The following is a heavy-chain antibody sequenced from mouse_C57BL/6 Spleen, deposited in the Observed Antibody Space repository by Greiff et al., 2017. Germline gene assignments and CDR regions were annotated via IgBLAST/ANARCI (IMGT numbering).Heavy chain of an antibody. D-gene: IGHD3-2*02. Sequence: VQLKQSGPELVKPGASVKIPCKASGYTFTDYNMDWVKQSHGKSLEWIGDINPNNGGTIYNQKFKGKATLTVDKSSSTAYMELRSLTSEDTAVYYCARKVDSSGYEGFAYWGQGTLVTVSA. J-gene: IGHJ3*01. CDR1: GYTFTDYN. V-gene: IGHV1-18*01. CDR3: ARKVDSSGYEGFAY. CDR2: INPNNGGT.